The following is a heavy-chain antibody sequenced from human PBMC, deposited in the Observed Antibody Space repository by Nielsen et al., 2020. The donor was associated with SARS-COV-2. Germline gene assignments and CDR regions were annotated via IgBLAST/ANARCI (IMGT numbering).Heavy chain of an antibody. V-gene: IGHV3-23*03. CDR2: IYSGGSST. J-gene: IGHJ4*02. D-gene: IGHD5-12*01. CDR3: ARDGGYSGYARFDY. Sequence: GGSLRLSCAASGFTFSSYAMSWVRQAPGKGLEWVSVIYSGGSSTYYADSVKGRFTISRDNSKNTLYLQMNSLRAEDTAVYYCARDGGYSGYARFDYWGQGTLVTVSS. CDR1: GFTFSSYA.